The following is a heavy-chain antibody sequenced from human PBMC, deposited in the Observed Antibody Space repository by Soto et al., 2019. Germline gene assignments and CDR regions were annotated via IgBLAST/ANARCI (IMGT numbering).Heavy chain of an antibody. Sequence: GGSLRLSCAASGFIFNAYAMTWVRQAPGKGLEWVSAIGGSGGNTYYAASVKGRFTISRDNSKSTLYLQMNSLRAEDTAVYYCARDLPPFCSNGICFADYWGQGTLVTVSS. D-gene: IGHD2-8*01. CDR2: IGGSGGNT. CDR3: ARDLPPFCSNGICFADY. CDR1: GFIFNAYA. J-gene: IGHJ4*02. V-gene: IGHV3-23*01.